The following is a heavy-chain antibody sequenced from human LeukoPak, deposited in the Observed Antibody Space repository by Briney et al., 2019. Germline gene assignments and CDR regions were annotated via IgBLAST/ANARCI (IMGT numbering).Heavy chain of an antibody. CDR2: MNPYSGGT. Sequence: GASVKVSCKASGYTFTGYYMHWVRQAPGQGLEWMGWMNPYSGGTNYGQKFQGRVTMTSDTSISTAYMELSRLRSDDTAVYYCVRDGQYYYDSSGYVKWFDPWGQGTLVTVSS. J-gene: IGHJ5*02. V-gene: IGHV1-2*02. CDR1: GYTFTGYY. CDR3: VRDGQYYYDSSGYVKWFDP. D-gene: IGHD3-22*01.